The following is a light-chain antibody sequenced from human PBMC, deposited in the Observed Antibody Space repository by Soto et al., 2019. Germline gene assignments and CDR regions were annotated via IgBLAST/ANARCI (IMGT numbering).Light chain of an antibody. CDR3: QERTKWPPT. CDR1: QSVTSS. V-gene: IGKV3-11*01. CDR2: DAS. J-gene: IGKJ5*01. Sequence: EIVLTQSPATLSLSPGERATLSCRASQSVTSSLGWYQQIPGQPPRLLIYDASNRATGIPARFSGSGSGTDFTLTISSLEPEDFAVYYCQERTKWPPTFGQGTRLEIK.